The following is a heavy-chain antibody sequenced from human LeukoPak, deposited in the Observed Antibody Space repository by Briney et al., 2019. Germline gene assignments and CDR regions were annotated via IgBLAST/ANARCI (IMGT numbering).Heavy chain of an antibody. Sequence: PGGSLRLSCAAPGFTVSSNYMSWVRQAPGKGLEWVSVIYSGGSTYYADSVKGRFTISRDNSKNTLYLQMNSLRAEDTAVYYCARLMEGYFDYWGQGTLVTVSS. V-gene: IGHV3-53*01. D-gene: IGHD3-3*01. CDR3: ARLMEGYFDY. CDR1: GFTVSSNY. J-gene: IGHJ4*02. CDR2: IYSGGST.